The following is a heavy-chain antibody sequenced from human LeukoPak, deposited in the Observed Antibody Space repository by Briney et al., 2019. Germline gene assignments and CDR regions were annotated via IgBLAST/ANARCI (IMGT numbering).Heavy chain of an antibody. Sequence: GASVKVSCKASGYTFTGYYMHWVRQAPGQGLEWMGWINPNRGGTNYAQKFQGRVTMTRDTSISTAYMELSRLRSDDTAVYYCARDPANTAMVKAEERTRPVYGVDVWGQGTPVTVSS. J-gene: IGHJ6*02. D-gene: IGHD5-18*01. CDR3: ARDPANTAMVKAEERTRPVYGVDV. CDR1: GYTFTGYY. CDR2: INPNRGGT. V-gene: IGHV1-2*02.